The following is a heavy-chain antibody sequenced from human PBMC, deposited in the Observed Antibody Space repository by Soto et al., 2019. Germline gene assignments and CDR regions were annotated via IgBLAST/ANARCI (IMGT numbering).Heavy chain of an antibody. J-gene: IGHJ1*01. CDR3: ACNDYGEYGYFQH. CDR1: GFTFSSYS. D-gene: IGHD4-17*01. V-gene: IGHV3-48*01. CDR2: ISSSSSSI. Sequence: EVQLVESGGGLVQPGGSLRLSCAASGFTFSSYSMNWVRQAPGKGLEWVSYISSSSSSIYYADSVKARFTISRDNAKNSLYLQMNSLRAEDTAVYYCACNDYGEYGYFQHWGQGTLVTVSS.